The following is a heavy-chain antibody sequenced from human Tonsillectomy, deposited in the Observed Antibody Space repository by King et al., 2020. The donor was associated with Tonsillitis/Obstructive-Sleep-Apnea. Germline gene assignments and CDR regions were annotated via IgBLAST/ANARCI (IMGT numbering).Heavy chain of an antibody. CDR3: SREGYFSSTRCYFYYYYYMDV. V-gene: IGHV3-20*04. CDR2: INWNGGST. J-gene: IGHJ6*03. CDR1: GFTFDDYG. Sequence: VQLVESGGGVVRPGGSLRLSCAASGFTFDDYGMSWVRQAPGKGLEWVSGINWNGGSTGYADSVKGRFTISRDNAKNSLYLQMNSLRAEDTALYYCSREGYFSSTRCYFYYYYYMDVWGKGTTVTVSS. D-gene: IGHD2-2*01.